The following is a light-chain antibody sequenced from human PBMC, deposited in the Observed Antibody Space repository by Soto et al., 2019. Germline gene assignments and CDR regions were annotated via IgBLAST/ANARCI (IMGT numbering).Light chain of an antibody. CDR1: QNISGY. V-gene: IGKV1-39*01. CDR3: QKSYSTPLT. CDR2: AAS. Sequence: DIQMTQSPSSLSASVGDRVTITCRASQNISGYLNWFQQKPGIAPKVLIYAASSLQSGVPSRFSGSGSGTDFPLTISSLQFEDFATYYCQKSYSTPLTFGGGTKVEIK. J-gene: IGKJ4*01.